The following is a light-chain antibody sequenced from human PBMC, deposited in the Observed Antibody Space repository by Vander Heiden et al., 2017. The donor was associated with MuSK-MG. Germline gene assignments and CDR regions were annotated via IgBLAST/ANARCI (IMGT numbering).Light chain of an antibody. Sequence: ETVMTQSPATLSVSPGERATLSCRASQSVNRNLAWYQQKPGQAPRLLIYGASTRANGIQDRFSGSGSGTEFTLTSSSLQSEDFAVYYWHQDNNLRTFGQGTKVEIK. CDR1: QSVNRN. J-gene: IGKJ1*01. V-gene: IGKV3-15*01. CDR3: HQDNNLRT. CDR2: GAS.